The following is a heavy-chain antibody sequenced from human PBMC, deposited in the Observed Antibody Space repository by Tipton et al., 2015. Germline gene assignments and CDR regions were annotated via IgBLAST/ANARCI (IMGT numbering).Heavy chain of an antibody. CDR3: ARDENYCSSTSCFNWFDP. CDR2: ISQRDGT. Sequence: TLSLTCTFSGGSVSSGSYYWGWIRQTPGKGLEWIGYISQRDGTKYNPSLKSRVTISVDKSKNQFSLKLSSVTAADTAVYYCARDENYCSSTSCFNWFDPWGQGTLVTVSS. D-gene: IGHD2-2*01. J-gene: IGHJ5*02. CDR1: GGSVSSGSYY. V-gene: IGHV4-61*01.